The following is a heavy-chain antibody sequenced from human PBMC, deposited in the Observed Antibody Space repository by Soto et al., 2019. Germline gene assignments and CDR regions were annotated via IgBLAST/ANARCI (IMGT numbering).Heavy chain of an antibody. Sequence: GESRKICCKGSGYSFTSYWISWVRQIPGKGLEWMGRIDPSDSYTNYSPSFQGHVTISADKSISTAYLQWSSLKASDTAMYYCATLPFEGNDVLDIWGQGTMVTVSS. CDR2: IDPSDSYT. CDR3: ATLPFEGNDVLDI. D-gene: IGHD3-16*01. V-gene: IGHV5-10-1*01. CDR1: GYSFTSYW. J-gene: IGHJ3*02.